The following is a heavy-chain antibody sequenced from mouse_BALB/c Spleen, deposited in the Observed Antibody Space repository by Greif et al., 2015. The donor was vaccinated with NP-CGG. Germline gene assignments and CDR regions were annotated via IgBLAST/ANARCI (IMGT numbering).Heavy chain of an antibody. CDR1: GYTFTSYW. CDR2: INPSTGYT. D-gene: IGHD2-3*01. J-gene: IGHJ4*01. CDR3: ARGDGYYGAMDY. V-gene: IGHV1-7*01. Sequence: QVQLQQSGAELAKPGASVKMSCKASGYTFTSYWMHWVKQRPGRGLEWIGYINPSTGYTEYNQKFKDKATLTADKSSSTAYMQLSSLTSEDSAVYYCARGDGYYGAMDYWGQGTSVTVSS.